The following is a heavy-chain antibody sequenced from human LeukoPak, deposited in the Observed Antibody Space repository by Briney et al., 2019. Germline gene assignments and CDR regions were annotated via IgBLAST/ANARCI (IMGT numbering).Heavy chain of an antibody. Sequence: SETLSLTCTVSGGSISSYYWSWIRQPPGKGLEWIGYIYYSGSTNYNPSLKSRVTISVDTSKNQFSLKLSSVTAADTAVYYCARDQIVGATNYFDYWGQGTLVTASS. CDR2: IYYSGST. CDR3: ARDQIVGATNYFDY. V-gene: IGHV4-59*01. CDR1: GGSISSYY. J-gene: IGHJ4*02. D-gene: IGHD1-26*01.